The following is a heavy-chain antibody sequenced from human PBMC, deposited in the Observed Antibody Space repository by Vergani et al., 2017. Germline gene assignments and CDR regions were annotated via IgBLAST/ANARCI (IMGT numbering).Heavy chain of an antibody. CDR2: IYYSGST. D-gene: IGHD6-19*01. CDR3: ARHSTVEWLVKLGWIDP. Sequence: QLQLQESGPGLVTPSATLSLTCSVSGASIRSSNYYWGWIRQPPGKGLEWIASIYYSGSTYYNPSLKSRFTISVDTSKNQFSLKLSSVTAADTAVYFCARHSTVEWLVKLGWIDPWGQGILVTVSS. J-gene: IGHJ5*02. V-gene: IGHV4-39*01. CDR1: GASIRSSNYY.